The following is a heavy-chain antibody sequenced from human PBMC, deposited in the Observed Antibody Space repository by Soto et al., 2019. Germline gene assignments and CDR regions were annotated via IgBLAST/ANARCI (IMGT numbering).Heavy chain of an antibody. CDR3: ARSDRGGQDSSGYPEY. J-gene: IGHJ4*02. V-gene: IGHV3-30-3*01. CDR2: ISYDGSSK. CDR1: GFTFSSYA. Sequence: PGGSLRLSCAASGFTFSSYAMHCVRQAPGKGLEWVAVISYDGSSKYYADSVKGRFSISIDNSKNTLYVQMNSLRAEDTAVYYCARSDRGGQDSSGYPEYWGQGTLLTLSS. D-gene: IGHD3-22*01.